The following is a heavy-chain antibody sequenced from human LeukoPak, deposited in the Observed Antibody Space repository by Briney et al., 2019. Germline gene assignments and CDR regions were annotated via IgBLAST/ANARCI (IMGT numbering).Heavy chain of an antibody. Sequence: GGSLRLSCAASGFTFSSYWMHWVRQAPGKGLVWVSRTNSDGSSTSYADSVKGRFTISRDNAKNTLYLQMNSLRAEDTAVYYCARDPYGDYSTHRYFDYWGQGALVTVSS. CDR1: GFTFSSYW. D-gene: IGHD4-17*01. CDR2: TNSDGSST. J-gene: IGHJ4*02. CDR3: ARDPYGDYSTHRYFDY. V-gene: IGHV3-74*01.